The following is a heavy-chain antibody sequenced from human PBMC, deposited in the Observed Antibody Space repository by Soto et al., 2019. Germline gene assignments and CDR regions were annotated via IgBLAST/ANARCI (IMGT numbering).Heavy chain of an antibody. V-gene: IGHV3-23*01. Sequence: GGSLRLSCAASGFTFSSYAMSWVRQAPGKGLEWVSAISGSGGSTYYADSVKGRFTISRDNSKNTLYLQMNSLRAEDTAVYYCAKDWASSSWYYYYGMDVWGQGTTVTVSS. CDR2: ISGSGGST. J-gene: IGHJ6*02. CDR1: GFTFSSYA. D-gene: IGHD6-13*01. CDR3: AKDWASSSWYYYYGMDV.